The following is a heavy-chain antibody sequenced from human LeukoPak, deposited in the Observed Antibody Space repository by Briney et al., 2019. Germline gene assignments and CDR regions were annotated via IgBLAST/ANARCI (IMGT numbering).Heavy chain of an antibody. V-gene: IGHV3-23*01. D-gene: IGHD2-2*01. CDR2: INSDGSST. Sequence: GGSLRLSCAASGFTFTNYAMSWVRQAPGKGLEWVSRINSDGSSTSYADSVKGRFTISRDNSKNTLYLQMNSLRAEDTAVYYCARISIVVVPAARYGWFDPWDQGTLVTVSS. CDR3: ARISIVVVPAARYGWFDP. CDR1: GFTFTNYA. J-gene: IGHJ5*02.